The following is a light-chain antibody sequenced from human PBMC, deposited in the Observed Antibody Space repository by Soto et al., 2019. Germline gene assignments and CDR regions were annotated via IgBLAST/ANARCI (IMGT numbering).Light chain of an antibody. J-gene: IGKJ5*01. CDR2: AAS. CDR1: QSITRF. V-gene: IGKV1-39*01. Sequence: DIQMTQCPSSLSASVGDRVTITCRASQSITRFLNWYQQKPGKAPKLLIYAASSLQSGVTSRFSGSGSGTDFTLTISSLQPEDFATYYCQQNYSPPPITFGQGTRLEI. CDR3: QQNYSPPPIT.